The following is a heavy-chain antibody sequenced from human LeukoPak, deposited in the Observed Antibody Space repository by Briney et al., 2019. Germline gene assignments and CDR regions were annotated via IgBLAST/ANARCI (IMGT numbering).Heavy chain of an antibody. CDR2: ISTSGRT. J-gene: IGHJ4*02. V-gene: IGHV4-61*02. CDR1: GDSITSGSYY. D-gene: IGHD6-13*01. CDR3: AREQQLVLDY. Sequence: SETLSLTCTVSGDSITSGSYYWSWIRQPAGKGLEWIGRISTSGRTYYNPSLKSRVTISVDTSKNQFSLKLSSVTAADTAVYYCAREQQLVLDYWGQGTLVTVSS.